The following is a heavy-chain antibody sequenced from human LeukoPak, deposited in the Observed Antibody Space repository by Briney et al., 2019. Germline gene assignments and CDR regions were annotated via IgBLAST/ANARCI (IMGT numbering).Heavy chain of an antibody. V-gene: IGHV3-7*03. Sequence: GGSLRLSCAASGFIFSTYWMSWVRQAPGKGLEWVANIKQEGSEKYYVDSVKGRFTIPRDITKNTLYLQMNSLRAEDTAVYYCAVNRWGVVAGSDYWGQGTLVTVSS. CDR3: AVNRWGVVAGSDY. CDR2: IKQEGSEK. D-gene: IGHD3-16*01. CDR1: GFIFSTYW. J-gene: IGHJ4*02.